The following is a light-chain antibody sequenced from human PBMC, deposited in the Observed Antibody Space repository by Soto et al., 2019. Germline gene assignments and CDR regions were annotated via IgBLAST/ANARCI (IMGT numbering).Light chain of an antibody. Sequence: EIVITQPPATLSVSPGGRATLSFRSTQSVTTNLAWYQQKPGQAPRLLIYGASTRATDIPARFSGSGSGTEFTLTISSLQSEDFAVYYCQQYNNWPRTFGQGTKVDIK. CDR1: QSVTTN. V-gene: IGKV3-15*01. J-gene: IGKJ1*01. CDR3: QQYNNWPRT. CDR2: GAS.